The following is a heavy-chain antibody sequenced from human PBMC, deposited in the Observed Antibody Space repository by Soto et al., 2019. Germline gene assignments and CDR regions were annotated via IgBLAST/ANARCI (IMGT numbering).Heavy chain of an antibody. J-gene: IGHJ4*02. CDR1: GFTFSSYS. D-gene: IGHD6-13*01. CDR3: ASFEGIAAAGTSGY. V-gene: IGHV3-21*01. CDR2: ISSSSSYI. Sequence: PGGSLRLSCAASGFTFSSYSMNWVRQAPGKGLEWVSSISSSSSYIYYADSVKGRFTISRDNAKNSLYLQMNSLRAEDTAVYYCASFEGIAAAGTSGYWGQGTLVTVSS.